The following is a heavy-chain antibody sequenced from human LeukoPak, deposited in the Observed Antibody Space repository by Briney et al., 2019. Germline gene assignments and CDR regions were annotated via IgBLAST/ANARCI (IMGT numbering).Heavy chain of an antibody. J-gene: IGHJ4*02. CDR2: INHSGST. V-gene: IGHV4-34*01. CDR1: GGSFSGYY. CDR3: ARSPVGAAAGYLDY. Sequence: SETLSLTCAVYGGSFSGYYWSWIRQPPGKGLEWIGEINHSGSTNYNPSLKSRVTISVDTSKNQFSLKLSSVTAADTAVYYCARSPVGAAAGYLDYWGQGTLVTVSS. D-gene: IGHD6-13*01.